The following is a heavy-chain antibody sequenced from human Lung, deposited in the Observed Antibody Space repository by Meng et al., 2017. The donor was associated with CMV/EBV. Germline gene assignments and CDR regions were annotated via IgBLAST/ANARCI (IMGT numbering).Heavy chain of an antibody. V-gene: IGHV1-8*01. D-gene: IGHD2-15*01. CDR3: PRTRIEVEPDGTKIKYYNYGMNV. CDR1: GYTFTTYD. J-gene: IGHJ6*02. CDR2: MNPNSGNT. Sequence: ASVKVSXKASGYTFTTYDINWVRQATGQGLEWMGWMNPNSGNTGYAQKFQGRVAMTRVTSISTAYMELSSLTSDDTAVYYCPRTRIEVEPDGTKIKYYNYGMNVWGQGTTVXVS.